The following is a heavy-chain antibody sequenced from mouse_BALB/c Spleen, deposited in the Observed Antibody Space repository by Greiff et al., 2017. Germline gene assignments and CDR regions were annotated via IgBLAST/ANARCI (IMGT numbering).Heavy chain of an antibody. CDR1: GFTFSSFG. D-gene: IGHD2-2*01. CDR3: ARSRGYDLFDY. Sequence: EVMLVESGGGLVQPGGSRKLSCAASGFTFSSFGMHWVRQAPEKGLEWVAYISSGSSTIYYADTVKGRFTISRDNPKNTLFLQMTSLRSEDTAMYYCARSRGYDLFDYWGQGTTLTVSS. J-gene: IGHJ2*01. CDR2: ISSGSSTI. V-gene: IGHV5-17*02.